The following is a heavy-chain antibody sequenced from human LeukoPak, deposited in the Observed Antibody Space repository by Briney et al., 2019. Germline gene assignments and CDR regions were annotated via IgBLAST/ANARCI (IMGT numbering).Heavy chain of an antibody. CDR3: ASWGEGALDN. CDR2: ISTSTTTI. CDR1: GFTFTSYW. V-gene: IGHV3-48*01. J-gene: IGHJ4*02. Sequence: GGSLRLSCAASGFTFTSYWMTWVRQAPGKGLEWISYISTSTTTIYYANSVKGRFTISRDNAKKSLYLQMNSLRVEDTGVYYCASWGEGALDNWGQGTLVTVSS. D-gene: IGHD1-26*01.